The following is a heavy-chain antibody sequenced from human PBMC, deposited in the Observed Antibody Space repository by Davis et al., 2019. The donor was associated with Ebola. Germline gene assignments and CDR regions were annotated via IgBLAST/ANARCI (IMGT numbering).Heavy chain of an antibody. CDR1: GFTLRSHW. V-gene: IGHV3-74*03. CDR2: IDGDGSRT. CDR3: VRGGSGSTWHYWFDP. J-gene: IGHJ5*02. D-gene: IGHD6-19*01. Sequence: PGGSLRLSCAASGFTLRSHWMHWVRHVPGKGLLWVSCIDGDGSRTMYADSVKGRFTISRDNAKNTLDLQMNSLRAEDTAVYFCVRGGSGSTWHYWFDPWGQGSLVIVSS.